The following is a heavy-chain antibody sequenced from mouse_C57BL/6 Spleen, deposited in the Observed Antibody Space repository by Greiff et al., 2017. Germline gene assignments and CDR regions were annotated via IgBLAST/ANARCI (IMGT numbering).Heavy chain of an antibody. CDR1: GYTFTGYW. Sequence: VKLVESGAELMKPGASVKLSCKATGYTFTGYWIEWVKQRPGHGLEWIGEILPGSGSTNYNEKFKGKATFTADTSSNTAYMQLSSLTTEDSAIYHCARRGYYGSSSYWYFDVWGTGTTVTVSS. J-gene: IGHJ1*03. V-gene: IGHV1-9*01. CDR3: ARRGYYGSSSYWYFDV. D-gene: IGHD1-1*01. CDR2: ILPGSGST.